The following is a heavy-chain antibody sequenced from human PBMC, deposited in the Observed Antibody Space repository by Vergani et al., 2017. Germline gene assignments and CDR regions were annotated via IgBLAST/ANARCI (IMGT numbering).Heavy chain of an antibody. J-gene: IGHJ6*02. D-gene: IGHD2-15*01. CDR3: ARDVPMEIVVVVAARVYGMDV. V-gene: IGHV1-18*01. CDR2: ISAYNGNT. CDR1: GYTFTSYG. Sequence: QVQLVQSGAEVKKPGASVKVSCKASGYTFTSYGISWVRQAPGQGLEWMGWISAYNGNTNYAQNLQGRVTMATDTSTSTAYMELRSLRSDDTAVYYCARDVPMEIVVVVAARVYGMDVWGQGTTVTVSS.